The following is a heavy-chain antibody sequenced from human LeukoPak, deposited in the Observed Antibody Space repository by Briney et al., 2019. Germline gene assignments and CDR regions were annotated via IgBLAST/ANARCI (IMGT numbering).Heavy chain of an antibody. CDR1: GYTFTSYY. CDR3: ATDLGSAGASYYFDY. CDR2: INPSGGST. D-gene: IGHD1-26*01. J-gene: IGHJ4*02. V-gene: IGHV1-46*01. Sequence: ASVKVSCKASGYTFTSYYMHWVRQAPGQGLEWMGIINPSGGSTIYAQKFQGRVTMTEDTSTDTAYMELSSLRSEDTAVYYCATDLGSAGASYYFDYWGQGTLVTVSS.